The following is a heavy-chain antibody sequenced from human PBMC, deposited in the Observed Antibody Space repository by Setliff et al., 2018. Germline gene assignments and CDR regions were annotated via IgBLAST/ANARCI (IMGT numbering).Heavy chain of an antibody. V-gene: IGHV1-69*13. CDR1: GGTFSSYA. CDR3: ASSRDYNFWSGYYSPLDY. CDR2: IIPIFGTA. J-gene: IGHJ4*02. Sequence: SVKVSCKASGGTFSSYAISWVRQAPGQGLECMGGIIPIFGTANYAQKFQGRVTITADESTSTAYMELSSLRSEDTAVYYCASSRDYNFWSGYYSPLDYWGQGTLVTVSS. D-gene: IGHD3-3*01.